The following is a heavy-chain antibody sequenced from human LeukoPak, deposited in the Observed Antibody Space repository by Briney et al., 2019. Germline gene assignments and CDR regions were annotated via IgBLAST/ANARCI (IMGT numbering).Heavy chain of an antibody. D-gene: IGHD5-24*01. Sequence: GGSLRLSCAASGFTFSDYYMSWIRQAPGKGLEWVSYISSSGSTIYYADSVKGRFTISRDNSKNTLYLQMNSLRAEDTAVYYCAKGTGWLQQSLGYWGQGTLVTVSS. CDR3: AKGTGWLQQSLGY. CDR2: ISSSGSTI. CDR1: GFTFSDYY. J-gene: IGHJ4*02. V-gene: IGHV3-11*04.